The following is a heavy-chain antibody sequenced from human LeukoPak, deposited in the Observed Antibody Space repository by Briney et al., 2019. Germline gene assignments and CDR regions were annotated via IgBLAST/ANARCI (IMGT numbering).Heavy chain of an antibody. CDR2: INPSGGST. D-gene: IGHD6-13*01. V-gene: IGHV1-46*01. J-gene: IGHJ4*02. CDR1: GYTFTSYY. Sequence: ASVKVSCKASGYTFTSYYMHWVRQAPGQGLEWMGIINPSGGSTSYAQKFQGRVTMTRDTSTSTVYMELSSLSSEDTAVYYCASASAAGWYFDYWGQGTLVTVSS. CDR3: ASASAAGWYFDY.